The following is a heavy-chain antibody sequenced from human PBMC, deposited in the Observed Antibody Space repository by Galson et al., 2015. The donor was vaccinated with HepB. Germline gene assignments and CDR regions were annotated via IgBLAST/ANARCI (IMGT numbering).Heavy chain of an antibody. CDR3: ARGQEGSGMKALGY. V-gene: IGHV5-10-1*01. Sequence: QSGAEVKKPGESLRISCTGSGYSLTTYWISWVRQMPGKGLEWMGRIDPSDSYTNYSPSFQGHVTLSTDKSTSTAYLQWSSLKASDTAMYYCARGQEGSGMKALGYRGQGTLVTGSA. J-gene: IGHJ1*01. CDR1: GYSLTTYW. D-gene: IGHD3-10*01. CDR2: IDPSDSYT.